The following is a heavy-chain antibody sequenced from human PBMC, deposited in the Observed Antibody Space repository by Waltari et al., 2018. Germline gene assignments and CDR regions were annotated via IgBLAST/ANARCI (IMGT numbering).Heavy chain of an antibody. Sequence: QLQLQESGPGLVKPSETLSLTCTVSGGLISSSTYYGGGIRQPPGKGQEWMGNIYYTGSTHYHPSLKRRVTKCVDASQNQFSLKVSAGTAADTSVYYCARWALGDKIHPFDYWGQGTLVPVSS. J-gene: IGHJ4*02. D-gene: IGHD4-17*01. CDR1: GGLISSSTYY. CDR2: IYYTGST. CDR3: ARWALGDKIHPFDY. V-gene: IGHV4-39*01.